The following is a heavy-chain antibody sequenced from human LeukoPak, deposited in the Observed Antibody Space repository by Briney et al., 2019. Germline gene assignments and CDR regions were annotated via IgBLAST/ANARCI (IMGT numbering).Heavy chain of an antibody. CDR1: GGSISSGNYY. V-gene: IGHV4-61*02. D-gene: IGHD3-22*01. CDR2: IYTSGST. J-gene: IGHJ4*02. Sequence: PSETLSLTSTVSGGSISSGNYYWRWIRQPAGKGLEWIGRIYTSGSTNYNPSLKSRVTISVDTSKNQFSLKLSSVTAADTAVYYCARYNVIDSSGYYYFDYWGQGTLVTVSS. CDR3: ARYNVIDSSGYYYFDY.